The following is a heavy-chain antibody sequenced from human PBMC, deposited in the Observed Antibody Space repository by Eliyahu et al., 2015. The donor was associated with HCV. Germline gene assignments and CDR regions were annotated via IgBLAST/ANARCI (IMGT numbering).Heavy chain of an antibody. Sequence: EVQLVQSGAELKKPGESVRISCKASGYSFTTYWITWVRQTPGKGLEWMGRIDPTDSYLNYGPSFQGHVTISVDKSISTAYLQWSSLKASDTAMYFCARFGLDYGGAPMEAFDIWGQGTMVTVSS. CDR2: IDPTDSYL. V-gene: IGHV5-10-1*03. CDR3: ARFGLDYGGAPMEAFDI. CDR1: GYSFTTYW. D-gene: IGHD4-23*01. J-gene: IGHJ3*02.